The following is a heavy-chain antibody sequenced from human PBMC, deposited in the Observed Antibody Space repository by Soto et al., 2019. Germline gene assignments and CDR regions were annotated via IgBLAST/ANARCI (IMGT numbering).Heavy chain of an antibody. V-gene: IGHV3-11*06. CDR1: GFTFSDYY. CDR2: ISSSSSYT. CDR3: ASPYSDYDRYAFDI. D-gene: IGHD5-12*01. Sequence: PWGSLRLSCAASGFTFSDYYMSWIRQAPGKGLEWVSYISSSSSYTNYADSVKGRLTISRDNAKNSLYLQMNSLRAEDTAVYYCASPYSDYDRYAFDIWGQWTMVTVSS. J-gene: IGHJ3*02.